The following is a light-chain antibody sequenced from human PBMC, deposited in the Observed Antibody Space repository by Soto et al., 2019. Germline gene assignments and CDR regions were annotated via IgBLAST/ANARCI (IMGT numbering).Light chain of an antibody. V-gene: IGKV3-20*01. Sequence: EIVLTQSPGTLSLSPGERATLSCRASQSVRDSHLAWYQQKPGQAPSLLIYETSSRATGIPDRFRGSGSGTEFALTITRVEPEDVAMYFCQQDGSSPGTF. J-gene: IGKJ1*01. CDR2: ETS. CDR3: QQDGSSPGT. CDR1: QSVRDSH.